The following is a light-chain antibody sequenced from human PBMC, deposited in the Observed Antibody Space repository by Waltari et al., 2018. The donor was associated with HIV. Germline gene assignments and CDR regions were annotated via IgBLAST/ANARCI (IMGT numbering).Light chain of an antibody. J-gene: IGKJ3*01. V-gene: IGKV3-11*01. CDR3: QHRSSLPCT. Sequence: VFTPSPATPSLSPGARATLSCRASQSVSTFLAWYQQKPGQAPRLLIYGTSNRATGIPARFSGSGSGTDFTLTISSLEPEDFALYYCQHRSSLPCTFGPGTKVDI. CDR1: QSVSTF. CDR2: GTS.